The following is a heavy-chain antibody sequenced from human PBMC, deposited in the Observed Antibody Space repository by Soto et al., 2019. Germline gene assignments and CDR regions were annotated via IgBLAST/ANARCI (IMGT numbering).Heavy chain of an antibody. V-gene: IGHV4-34*01. CDR2: INHSGST. CDR1: GGSFSGYY. Sequence: PSETLSLTCAVYGGSFSGYYWSWIRQPPGKGLEWIGEINHSGSTNYNPSLKSRVTISVDTSKNQFSLKLSSVTAADTAVYYCARGLPYLAAAGTHYFDYWGQGTLVTVSS. D-gene: IGHD6-13*01. CDR3: ARGLPYLAAAGTHYFDY. J-gene: IGHJ4*02.